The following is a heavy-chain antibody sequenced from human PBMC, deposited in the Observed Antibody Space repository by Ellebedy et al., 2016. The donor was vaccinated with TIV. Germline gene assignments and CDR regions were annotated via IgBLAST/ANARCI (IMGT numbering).Heavy chain of an antibody. CDR1: GFTFSNYG. Sequence: PGGSLRLSCAASGFTFSNYGMHWVRQAPGKGLKWVAFIRDDGSNKYYADSVKGRFTISRENSKSALYLQMNSLRAEDTAVYYCARDRPTYPDHWYDLWGQGTLVTVSS. CDR3: ARDRPTYPDHWYDL. CDR2: IRDDGSNK. V-gene: IGHV3-30*02. J-gene: IGHJ5*02.